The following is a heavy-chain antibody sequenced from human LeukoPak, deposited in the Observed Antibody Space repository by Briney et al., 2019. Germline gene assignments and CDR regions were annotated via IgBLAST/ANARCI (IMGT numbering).Heavy chain of an antibody. V-gene: IGHV4-59*01. Sequence: PSETLSLTCTVSGDSINSYYWSWLRQPPGKGLKWIGYIYYSGSTSYNPSLKSRVTISVDTSKKQFSLKLSSVTAADTAVYYCASTTYRRGRYNFDFWGQGTLVTVSS. CDR3: ASTTYRRGRYNFDF. CDR2: IYYSGST. J-gene: IGHJ4*02. CDR1: GDSINSYY. D-gene: IGHD6-19*01.